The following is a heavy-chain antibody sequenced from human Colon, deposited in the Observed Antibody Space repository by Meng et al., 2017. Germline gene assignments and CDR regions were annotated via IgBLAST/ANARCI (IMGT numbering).Heavy chain of an antibody. CDR2: VNSDNGYT. Sequence: VPFVQSGVWVKKPWASVKISCGAYVYTFPSSFMHGVRQAPGQRLEWMGRVNSDNGYTDYSQRFQDRVSISRDTSATTAYMELSSLRSEDTAVYYCATGPEFVSTLDFWGQGTLVTVSS. V-gene: IGHV1-3*04. CDR3: ATGPEFVSTLDF. CDR1: VYTFPSSF. D-gene: IGHD3-16*02. J-gene: IGHJ4*02.